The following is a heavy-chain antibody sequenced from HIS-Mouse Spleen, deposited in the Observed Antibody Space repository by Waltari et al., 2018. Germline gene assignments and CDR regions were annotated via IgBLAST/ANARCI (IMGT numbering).Heavy chain of an antibody. Sequence: QVQLVQSGAEVKKPGASVKVSCKASGYTFTGDYMHWVRQAPGQGLEWMGWINPNSGGTNYAQKFQGRVTMTRDTSISTAYMELSRLRSDDTAVYYCAREITIFGVVTHSYYFDYWGQGTLVTVSS. CDR2: INPNSGGT. D-gene: IGHD3-3*01. V-gene: IGHV1-2*02. CDR1: GYTFTGDY. J-gene: IGHJ4*02. CDR3: AREITIFGVVTHSYYFDY.